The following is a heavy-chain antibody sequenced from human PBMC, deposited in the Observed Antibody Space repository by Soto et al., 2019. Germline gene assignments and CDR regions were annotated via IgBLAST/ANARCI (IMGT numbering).Heavy chain of an antibody. CDR2: LNEDGRET. CDR1: GFTFDSYW. D-gene: IGHD1-1*01. V-gene: IGHV3-7*01. CDR3: ARNYQPGTVEF. J-gene: IGHJ4*02. Sequence: EVQLVESGGGLVQPGGSLRLSCAASGFTFDSYWMSWVRRPPGKGLEWVANLNEDGRETYYIDSVKGRFTISRDNAKNSLYLQINSLRAEDTAVYYCARNYQPGTVEFWGRGTLVTVSS.